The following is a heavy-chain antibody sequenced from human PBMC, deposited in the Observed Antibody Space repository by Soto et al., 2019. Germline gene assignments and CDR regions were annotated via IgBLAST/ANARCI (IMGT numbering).Heavy chain of an antibody. CDR2: ISYDGSNK. Sequence: PGGSLRLSCAASVFTFSSYGMHWVRQAPGKGLEWVAVISYDGSNKYYADSVKGRFTISRDNSKNTLYLQMNSLRAEDTAVYYCASNREGNWFDPWGQGTLVTVSS. D-gene: IGHD1-26*01. CDR1: VFTFSSYG. CDR3: ASNREGNWFDP. J-gene: IGHJ5*02. V-gene: IGHV3-30*03.